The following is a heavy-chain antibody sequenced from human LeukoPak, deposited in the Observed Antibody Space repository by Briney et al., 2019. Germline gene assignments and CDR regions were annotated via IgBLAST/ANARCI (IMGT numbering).Heavy chain of an antibody. J-gene: IGHJ6*04. CDR3: AELGITMIGGV. V-gene: IGHV3-48*04. CDR1: GFTFSSYT. CDR2: ISSSGSTI. D-gene: IGHD3-10*02. Sequence: GGSLRLSCAASGFTFSSYTMNWVRQAPGKGREWVSYISSSGSTIYYAYSVKGRFTISRDNAKNSLYLQMNSLRAEDTAVYYCAELGITMIGGVWGKGTTVTISS.